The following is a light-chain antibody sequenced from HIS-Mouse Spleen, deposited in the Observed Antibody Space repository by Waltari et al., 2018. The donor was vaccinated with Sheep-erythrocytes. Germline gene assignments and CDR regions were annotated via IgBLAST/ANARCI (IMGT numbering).Light chain of an antibody. CDR2: EGS. Sequence: SPGQSITISCTGTSSDVGSYNLVSWYQQHPGKAPKLMIYEGSKRPSGVSNRFSGSKSGNMASLTISGLQAEDEADYYCCSYAGSSTPWVFGGGTKLTVL. V-gene: IGLV2-23*01. J-gene: IGLJ3*02. CDR3: CSYAGSSTPWV. CDR1: SSDVGSYNL.